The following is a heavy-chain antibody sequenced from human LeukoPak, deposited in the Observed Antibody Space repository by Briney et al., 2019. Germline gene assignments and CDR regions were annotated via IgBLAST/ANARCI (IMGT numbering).Heavy chain of an antibody. CDR2: ISGSGGST. CDR3: AKRSGIMITFGGVDH. D-gene: IGHD3-16*01. CDR1: GFTFSSYA. Sequence: TGGSLRLSCAASGFTFSSYAMSWVRQAPGKGLEWVSAISGSGGSTYYADSVKGRFTISRDNSKNTLYLQMNSLRAEDTAVYYCAKRSGIMITFGGVDHWGQGTLVTVSS. V-gene: IGHV3-23*01. J-gene: IGHJ5*02.